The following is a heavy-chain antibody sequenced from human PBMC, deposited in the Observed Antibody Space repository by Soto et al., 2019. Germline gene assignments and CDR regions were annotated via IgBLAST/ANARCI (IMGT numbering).Heavy chain of an antibody. Sequence: SETLSLTCTVSGGSISSSSYYWGWIRQPPGKGLEWIGSIYYSGSTYYNPSLKSRVTISVDTSKNQFSLKLSSVTAADTAVYYCARRPPYYYYYMDVWGKGTTVTVSS. CDR2: IYYSGST. CDR3: ARRPPYYYYYMDV. V-gene: IGHV4-39*01. CDR1: GGSISSSSYY. J-gene: IGHJ6*03.